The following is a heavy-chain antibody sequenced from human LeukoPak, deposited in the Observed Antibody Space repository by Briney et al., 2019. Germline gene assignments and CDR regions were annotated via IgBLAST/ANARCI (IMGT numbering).Heavy chain of an antibody. V-gene: IGHV4-59*01. Sequence: PSETLSLTCTVSGGSISSFFWSWIRQPPGKGLEWIGYIYYSGSTNYNPSLKSRVTISVDTSKNQFSLKLSSVTAADTAVYYCARDMEAYDSSGYYYYYGMDVWGQGTTVTVSS. J-gene: IGHJ6*02. CDR3: ARDMEAYDSSGYYYYYGMDV. D-gene: IGHD3-22*01. CDR2: IYYSGST. CDR1: GGSISSFF.